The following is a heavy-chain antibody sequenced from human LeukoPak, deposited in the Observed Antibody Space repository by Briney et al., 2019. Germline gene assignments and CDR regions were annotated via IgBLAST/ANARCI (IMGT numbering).Heavy chain of an antibody. CDR1: GYTFTDFT. V-gene: IGHV1-3*01. J-gene: IGHJ1*01. Sequence: ASVKVSCNTPGYTFTDFTMHWFRQAPGQRLERMGCINGRNADTQYSQNFQGRVTITRDTSANTGFMELSSLKSEDTAVYYCANARVAGGFQYFRHWGQGALVTVSS. CDR3: ANARVAGGFQYFRH. CDR2: INGRNADT. D-gene: IGHD6-19*01.